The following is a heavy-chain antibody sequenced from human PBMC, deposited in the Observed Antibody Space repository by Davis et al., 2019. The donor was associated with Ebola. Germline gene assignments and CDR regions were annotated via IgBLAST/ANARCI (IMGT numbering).Heavy chain of an antibody. CDR1: GYTFTSYA. V-gene: IGHV1-3*01. D-gene: IGHD2-8*01. J-gene: IGHJ4*02. Sequence: ASVKVSCKASGYTFTSYAMHWVRQAPGQRLEWMGWINAGNGNTKYSQKFQGRVTITRDTSASTAYMELSSLRSEDTAVYYCARHRCRYCTNGPEDYWGQGTLVTVSS. CDR3: ARHRCRYCTNGPEDY. CDR2: INAGNGNT.